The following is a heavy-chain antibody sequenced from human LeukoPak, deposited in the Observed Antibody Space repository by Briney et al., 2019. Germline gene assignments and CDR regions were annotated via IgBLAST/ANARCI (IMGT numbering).Heavy chain of an antibody. CDR1: GFTVSNYY. V-gene: IGHV3-66*01. Sequence: TGGSLRLSCAASGFTVSNYYMSWVRQAPGKGLEWVSVLYTAGSTKYADSVKGRFTISRDNSKNTMYLQVSSLRAEDTAVYYCARGGPGTTLDCWGRGTLVTVSS. D-gene: IGHD1-14*01. J-gene: IGHJ4*02. CDR3: ARGGPGTTLDC. CDR2: LYTAGST.